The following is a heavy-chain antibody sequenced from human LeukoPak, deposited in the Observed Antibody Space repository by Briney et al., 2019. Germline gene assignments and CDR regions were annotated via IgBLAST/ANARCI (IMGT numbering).Heavy chain of an antibody. Sequence: GASVKVSCKASGNTFTSYYMHWVRQAPGQGLEWMGIINPSGGSTSYAQKFQGRVTLTRGTSTSTVFMELSSLRSEDTAVYYCARPYYYDSSAGGMDVWGQGTTVTVSS. CDR3: ARPYYYDSSAGGMDV. D-gene: IGHD3-22*01. J-gene: IGHJ6*02. CDR1: GNTFTSYY. V-gene: IGHV1-46*01. CDR2: INPSGGST.